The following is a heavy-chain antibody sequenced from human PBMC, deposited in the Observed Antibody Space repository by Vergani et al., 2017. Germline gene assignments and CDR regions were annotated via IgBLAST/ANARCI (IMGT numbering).Heavy chain of an antibody. D-gene: IGHD2-2*01. CDR2: IYYSGST. CDR3: ARQEYCSSTSCYAVDY. CDR1: GRSISSSSYY. Sequence: QLQLQESGPGLVKPSETLSLTCTVSGRSISSSSYYWGWIRQPPGKGLEWIGSIYYSGSTYYNPSLKSRVTISVDTSKNQFSLKLSSVTAADTAVYYCARQEYCSSTSCYAVDYWGQGTLVTVSS. V-gene: IGHV4-39*01. J-gene: IGHJ4*02.